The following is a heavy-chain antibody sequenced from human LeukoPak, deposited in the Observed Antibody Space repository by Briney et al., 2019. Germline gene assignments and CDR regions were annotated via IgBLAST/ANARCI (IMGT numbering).Heavy chain of an antibody. D-gene: IGHD5-12*01. CDR2: IIPIFGTA. Sequence: GASVKVSCKASGYSFTNYYINWVRQAPGQGLEWMGGIIPIFGTANYAQKFQGRVTITADKSTSTAYMELSSLRSEDTAVYYCARGGYSGYDSWFDPWGQGTLVTVSS. CDR1: GYSFTNYY. J-gene: IGHJ5*02. V-gene: IGHV1-69*06. CDR3: ARGGYSGYDSWFDP.